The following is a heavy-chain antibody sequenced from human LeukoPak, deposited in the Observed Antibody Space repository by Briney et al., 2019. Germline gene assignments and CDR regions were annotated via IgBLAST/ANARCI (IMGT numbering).Heavy chain of an antibody. D-gene: IGHD6-13*01. Sequence: ASVKVSCKASGYTFTGYYMHWVRQAPGQGLEWMGWINPNSGGTNYAQKFQGRVTMTRDTSISTAYMELSRLRSDDTAVYYCARASGVAAAGPDYWGQGTLVTVPS. CDR1: GYTFTGYY. V-gene: IGHV1-2*02. CDR3: ARASGVAAAGPDY. CDR2: INPNSGGT. J-gene: IGHJ4*02.